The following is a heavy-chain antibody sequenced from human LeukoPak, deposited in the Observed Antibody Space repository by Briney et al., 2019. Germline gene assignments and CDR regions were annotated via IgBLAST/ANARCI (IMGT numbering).Heavy chain of an antibody. Sequence: SETLSLTCTVSGGSISSYYWSWIRQPPGKGLEWIGYIYYSGSTNYNPSLKSRVTISVDTSKNQFSLKLSSVTAADTAVYYCARDGKYSSGWYDAFDIWGQGTMVTVSS. CDR2: IYYSGST. J-gene: IGHJ3*02. D-gene: IGHD6-19*01. V-gene: IGHV4-59*01. CDR3: ARDGKYSSGWYDAFDI. CDR1: GGSISSYY.